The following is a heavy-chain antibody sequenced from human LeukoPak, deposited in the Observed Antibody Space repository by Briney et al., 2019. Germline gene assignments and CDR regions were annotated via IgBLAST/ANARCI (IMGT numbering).Heavy chain of an antibody. CDR2: IIPIFGTA. D-gene: IGHD3-3*01. CDR3: AADLMGVFGANDY. J-gene: IGHJ4*02. V-gene: IGHV1-69*05. CDR1: GGTFSSYA. Sequence: SVKVSCKASGGTFSSYAISWVRQAPGQGLEWMGGIIPIFGTANYAQKFQGRVTITTDESTSTAYMELKSLTSEDTAVYYCAADLMGVFGANDYWGQGTLVTVSS.